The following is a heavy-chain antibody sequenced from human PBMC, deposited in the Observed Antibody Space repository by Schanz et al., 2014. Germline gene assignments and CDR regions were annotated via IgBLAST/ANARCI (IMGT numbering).Heavy chain of an antibody. CDR3: ASLIGTTSAHFYGMDV. CDR1: GFTVTSYY. D-gene: IGHD1-7*01. J-gene: IGHJ6*02. V-gene: IGHV3-53*01. CDR2: IYSGDNT. Sequence: EMQLVESGGGSIQPGGSLRLSCAASGFTVTSYYMSWVRQAPGKGLEWVSVIYSGDNTYYADSVKGRFTISRDNSKNTVYLQMNSLRAEDTAVYFCASLIGTTSAHFYGMDVWGQGTTVTVSS.